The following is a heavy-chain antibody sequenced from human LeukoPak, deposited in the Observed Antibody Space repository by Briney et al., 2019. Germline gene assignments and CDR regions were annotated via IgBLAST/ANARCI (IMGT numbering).Heavy chain of an antibody. V-gene: IGHV3-30-3*01. J-gene: IGHJ6*02. CDR3: ARDMPPQTGEVLRFLEWLRPDGMDV. Sequence: GGSLRLSCAASGFTFSSYAMHWVRKAPGKGLEWVAVISYDGSNKYYADSVKGRFTISRDNSKNTLYLQMNSLRAEDTAVYYCARDMPPQTGEVLRFLEWLRPDGMDVWGQGTTVTVSS. CDR1: GFTFSSYA. CDR2: ISYDGSNK. D-gene: IGHD3-3*01.